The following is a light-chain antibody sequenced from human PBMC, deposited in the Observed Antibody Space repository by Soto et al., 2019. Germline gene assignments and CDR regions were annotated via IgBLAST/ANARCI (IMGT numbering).Light chain of an antibody. J-gene: IGKJ5*01. CDR3: KHYHGWPIT. V-gene: IGKV3-15*01. CDR1: QSVGSH. Sequence: EIVMTQSPATLSVSPGEGAPVSCRASQSVGSHLAWYQHKPGQAHRLLFYDAYTRATGIQARFSGSGSGTEFTLTIRSLQSEDFAVYYCKHYHGWPITFGQGTRLEIK. CDR2: DAY.